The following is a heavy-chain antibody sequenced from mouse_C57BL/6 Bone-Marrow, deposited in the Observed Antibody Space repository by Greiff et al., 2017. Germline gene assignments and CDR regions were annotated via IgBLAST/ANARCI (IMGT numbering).Heavy chain of an antibody. CDR3: VLQLTAY. CDR2: IRSKSNNYAT. V-gene: IGHV10-1*01. J-gene: IGHJ3*01. D-gene: IGHD3-2*02. Sequence: GGGLVQPKGSLKLSCAASGFSFNTYAMNWVRQAPGKGLEWVARIRSKSNNYATYYADSVKDRFTISRDDSESMLYLQMNNLKTEDTAMYYCVLQLTAYWGQGTLVTVSA. CDR1: GFSFNTYA.